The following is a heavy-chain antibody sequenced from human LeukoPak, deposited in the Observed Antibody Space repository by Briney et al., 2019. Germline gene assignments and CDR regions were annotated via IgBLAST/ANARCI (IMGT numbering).Heavy chain of an antibody. Sequence: SETLSLTCTVSGGSITYYYWSWVRQPPGKGPEWIGYISYTGRTEYNPSLKSRATLSVDPSNNHFSLKLLSVLAAGPAVYYRARGTNIVLVPAAYYMDVWGKGTTGTV. D-gene: IGHD2-2*01. CDR3: ARGTNIVLVPAAYYMDV. J-gene: IGHJ6*03. V-gene: IGHV4-59*01. CDR1: GGSITYYY. CDR2: ISYTGRT.